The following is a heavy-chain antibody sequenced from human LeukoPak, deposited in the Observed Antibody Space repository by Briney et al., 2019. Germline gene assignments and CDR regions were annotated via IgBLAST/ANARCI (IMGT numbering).Heavy chain of an antibody. V-gene: IGHV3-30*04. CDR1: GFTFSSYA. CDR2: ISYDGSNK. J-gene: IGHJ4*02. Sequence: GGSLRLSCAASGFTFSSYAVHRVRQAPGKGLEWVAVISYDGSNKYYADSVKGRFTISRDNSKNTLYLQMNSLRAEDTGVYYCAKRSAESSGYFDYWGQGTLVTVSS. CDR3: AKRSAESSGYFDY. D-gene: IGHD6-19*01.